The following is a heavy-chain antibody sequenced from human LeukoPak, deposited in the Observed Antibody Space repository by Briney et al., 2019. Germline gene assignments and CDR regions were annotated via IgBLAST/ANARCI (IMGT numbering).Heavy chain of an antibody. V-gene: IGHV4-31*03. CDR3: ARAGGGDGYIFEFDH. D-gene: IGHD5-24*01. CDR2: IYYSGST. Sequence: PSETLSLTCTVSGGSISSGGYYWSWIRQHPGKGLEWIGYIYYSGSTYYNPSFKSRVTISVDTSKNQFSLKLSSVTAADTAVYYCARAGGGDGYIFEFDHWGQGTLVTVSS. J-gene: IGHJ4*02. CDR1: GGSISSGGYY.